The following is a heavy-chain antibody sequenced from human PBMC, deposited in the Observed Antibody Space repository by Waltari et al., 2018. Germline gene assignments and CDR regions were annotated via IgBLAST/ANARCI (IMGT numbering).Heavy chain of an antibody. CDR1: VGSITSARHY. CDR2: ISYSGTT. V-gene: IGHV4-39*01. Sequence: QLQLQESGPGLVKPSETVSLTCRVSVGSITSARHYWGWIRQPPGQGLEWIGTISYSGTTYNSPSLQSRVTISRDTSKNQLSLKLDSVTASDTAVYYCATYIGASVGTASFDVWGQGTMVTVSS. J-gene: IGHJ3*01. D-gene: IGHD5-12*01. CDR3: ATYIGASVGTASFDV.